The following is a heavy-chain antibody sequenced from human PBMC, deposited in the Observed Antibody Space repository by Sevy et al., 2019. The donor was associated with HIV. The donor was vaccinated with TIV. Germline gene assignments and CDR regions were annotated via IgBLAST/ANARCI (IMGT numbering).Heavy chain of an antibody. CDR3: ARVGFNWNDVDY. V-gene: IGHV4-59*01. J-gene: IGHJ4*02. CDR1: GGSMNIYY. CDR2: IYYSGST. Sequence: SETLSLTCTVSGGSMNIYYWSWIRQPPGKGLEWIGNIYYSGSTNYNPSLKSRVTISVDTSKNQFSLKLRSVTAADTAVYYCARVGFNWNDVDYWGQGTLVTVSS. D-gene: IGHD1-20*01.